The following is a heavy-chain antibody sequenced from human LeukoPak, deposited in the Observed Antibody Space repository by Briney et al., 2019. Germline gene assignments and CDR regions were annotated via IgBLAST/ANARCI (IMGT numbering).Heavy chain of an antibody. CDR3: ATDLLKPETFDY. J-gene: IGHJ4*02. D-gene: IGHD1-14*01. CDR2: ISAYNGNT. Sequence: ASVKVSCKASGYTFTSYGISWVRQAPGQGLEWMGWISAYNGNTNYAQKLQGRVTMTTDTSTSTAYMELSSLRSEDTAVYYCATDLLKPETFDYWGQGTLVTVSS. V-gene: IGHV1-18*01. CDR1: GYTFTSYG.